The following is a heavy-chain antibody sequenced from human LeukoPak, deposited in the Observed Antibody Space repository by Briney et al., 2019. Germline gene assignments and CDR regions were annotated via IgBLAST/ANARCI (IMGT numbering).Heavy chain of an antibody. CDR3: ARAQRDGYNSNYFDY. D-gene: IGHD5-24*01. CDR2: ISSSSSYI. V-gene: IGHV3-21*01. J-gene: IGHJ4*02. CDR1: GFTFSSYS. Sequence: GGSLRLSCAASGFTFSSYSMNWVRQAPGKGLEWVSSISSSSSYIYYADSVKGRFTISRDNAKNSLYLQMNSLRAEDTAVYYCARAQRDGYNSNYFDYWGQGTLVTVSS.